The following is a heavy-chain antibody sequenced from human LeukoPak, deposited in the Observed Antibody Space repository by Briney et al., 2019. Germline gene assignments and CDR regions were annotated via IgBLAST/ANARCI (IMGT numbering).Heavy chain of an antibody. Sequence: PSETLSLTCAVYGGSFSGYYWSWIRQPPGKGLEWIGEINHSGSTNYNPSLKSRVTISVDTSKNQFSLKLCSVTAADTAVYYCASPRNYYDSRHSIFYWGQGTLVTVSS. D-gene: IGHD3-22*01. CDR3: ASPRNYYDSRHSIFY. J-gene: IGHJ4*02. V-gene: IGHV4-34*01. CDR1: GGSFSGYY. CDR2: INHSGST.